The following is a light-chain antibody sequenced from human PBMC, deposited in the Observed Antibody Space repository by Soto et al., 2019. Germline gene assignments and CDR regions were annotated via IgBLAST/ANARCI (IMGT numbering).Light chain of an antibody. CDR2: EAS. CDR3: QQSYSTPFT. V-gene: IGKV1-39*01. Sequence: DIQMTQSPSSLSASVGDRVTITCRASQMISRYLTWYQQKPGKAPKLLIYEASSLQNGVPSTFSGSGSGTDFTLTISSLQPEDFATYYCQQSYSTPFTFGPGTEVEIK. J-gene: IGKJ3*01. CDR1: QMISRY.